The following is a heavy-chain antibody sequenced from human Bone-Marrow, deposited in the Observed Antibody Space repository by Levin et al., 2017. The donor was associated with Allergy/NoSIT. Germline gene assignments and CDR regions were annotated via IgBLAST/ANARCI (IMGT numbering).Heavy chain of an antibody. CDR1: GLTFSTYT. D-gene: IGHD3-16*01. Sequence: GGSLRLSCAASGLTFSTYTMNWVRQPPGKGLEWVASITSSGYVEYADSVKGRFTISRDNARNSMFLQMDSLRAEDTALYYCARAGGSNYAWARTGIYYYHALDVWGQGTTVTVSS. V-gene: IGHV3-21*03. CDR3: ARAGGSNYAWARTGIYYYHALDV. CDR2: ITSSGYV. J-gene: IGHJ6*02.